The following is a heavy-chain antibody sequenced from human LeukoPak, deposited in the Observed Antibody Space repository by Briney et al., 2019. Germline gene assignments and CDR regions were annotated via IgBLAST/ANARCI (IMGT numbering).Heavy chain of an antibody. D-gene: IGHD3-22*01. CDR1: GYTFTSYD. J-gene: IGHJ3*01. CDR3: ARGGGYYDSSAYHRGGFDL. V-gene: IGHV1-8*01. Sequence: ASVKVSCKASGYTFTSYDINWVRQATGQGLEWMTWMNPNSGNTGYAQKFQGRVTMTRHTSISTAYMELNSLTSEDTAVYYCARGGGYYDSSAYHRGGFDLWGQGTMVTVSS. CDR2: MNPNSGNT.